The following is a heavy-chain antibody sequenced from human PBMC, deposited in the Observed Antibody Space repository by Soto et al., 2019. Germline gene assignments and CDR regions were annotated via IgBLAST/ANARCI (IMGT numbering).Heavy chain of an antibody. D-gene: IGHD2-21*02. CDR1: GGSVSSGSYY. CDR2: IYYSGST. J-gene: IGHJ5*02. CDR3: ARDAVQCGGDCHSNWFDP. Sequence: QVQLQESGPGLVKPSETLSLTCTVSGGSVSSGSYYWSWIRQPPGKGLEWIGYIYYSGSTNYNPSLKSRVTISVDTSKNQFSLKLSSVTAADTAVYYCARDAVQCGGDCHSNWFDPWGQGTLVTVSS. V-gene: IGHV4-61*01.